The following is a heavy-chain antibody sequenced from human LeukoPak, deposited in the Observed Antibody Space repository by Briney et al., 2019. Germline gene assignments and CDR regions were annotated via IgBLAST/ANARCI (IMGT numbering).Heavy chain of an antibody. CDR2: IYTSGST. J-gene: IGHJ6*03. Sequence: SETLSLTCTVSGGSISSYYWSWIRQPPGKGLEWIGYIYTSGSTNYNPSLKSRVTISVDTSKNQFSLKLSSVTAADTAVYYCARSEYSSSWGHYYYYMDVWGKGTTVTVSS. V-gene: IGHV4-4*09. CDR3: ARSEYSSSWGHYYYYMDV. D-gene: IGHD6-13*01. CDR1: GGSISSYY.